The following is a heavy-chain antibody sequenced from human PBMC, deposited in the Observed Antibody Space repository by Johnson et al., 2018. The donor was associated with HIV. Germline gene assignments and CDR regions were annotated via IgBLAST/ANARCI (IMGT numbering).Heavy chain of an antibody. V-gene: IGHV3-74*01. J-gene: IGHJ3*02. Sequence: WVRQAPGKGLVWVSRINSDGSSTSYADSVKGRFTISRDNAKNTLYLQMNSLRAGDTAVYYCARHKGQQYDTFDIWGQGTMVTVSS. CDR3: ARHKGQQYDTFDI. D-gene: IGHD6-13*01. CDR2: INSDGSST.